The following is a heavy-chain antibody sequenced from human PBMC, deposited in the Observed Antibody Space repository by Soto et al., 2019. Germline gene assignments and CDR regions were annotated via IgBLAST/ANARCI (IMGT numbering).Heavy chain of an antibody. J-gene: IGHJ4*02. V-gene: IGHV4-4*07. CDR3: ASAMYYYDSSGYYFDY. CDR1: GGSISSYY. D-gene: IGHD3-22*01. CDR2: IYTSGST. Sequence: SETLSLTCTVSGGSISSYYWSWIRQPAGKGLEWIGRIYTSGSTNYNPSLKSRVTMSVDTSKNQFSLKLSSVTAADTAVYYCASAMYYYDSSGYYFDYWGQGTLVTVSS.